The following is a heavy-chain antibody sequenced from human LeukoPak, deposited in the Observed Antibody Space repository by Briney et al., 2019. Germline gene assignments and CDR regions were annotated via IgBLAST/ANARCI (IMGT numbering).Heavy chain of an antibody. V-gene: IGHV4-4*09. D-gene: IGHD3-22*01. CDR3: ASSIGGYDSSGYYYPYYYGMDV. J-gene: IGHJ6*02. CDR2: ISNSGTT. CDR1: GGSISSNY. Sequence: SETLSLTCSVSGGSISSNYWSWIRQPPGKGLEWIGYISNSGTTNYNPSLKSRVTISVDTSRSHFSLELTYVTASDTAVYYCASSIGGYDSSGYYYPYYYGMDVWGQGTTVTVSS.